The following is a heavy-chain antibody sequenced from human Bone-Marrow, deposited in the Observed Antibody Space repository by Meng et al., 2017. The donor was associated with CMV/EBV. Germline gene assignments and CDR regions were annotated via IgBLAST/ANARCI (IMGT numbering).Heavy chain of an antibody. V-gene: IGHV1-8*01. Sequence: ASVKVSCKASGYTFINHDINWVRQAAGQGLEWMGWMNSNSGNTGYAQKFQGRVTMTVDTPTTTVYMELRSLRSDDTAVYYCARDKYDFWSTLYYYGMDVWGQGTTVTVSS. J-gene: IGHJ6*02. CDR3: ARDKYDFWSTLYYYGMDV. D-gene: IGHD3-3*01. CDR2: MNSNSGNT. CDR1: GYTFINHD.